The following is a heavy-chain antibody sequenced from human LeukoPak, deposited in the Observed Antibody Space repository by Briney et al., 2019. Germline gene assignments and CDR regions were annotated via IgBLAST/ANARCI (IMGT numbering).Heavy chain of an antibody. V-gene: IGHV3-66*01. Sequence: GGSLRLSCAASGFTVSSNYMSWVRQAPGKGLEWVSVIYSGGSTYYAASVKGRFTISRDNSKNTLYLQMNSLRAEDTAVYYCARDGPSSFYYYYYGMDVWGQGTTVTVSS. CDR2: IYSGGST. J-gene: IGHJ6*02. D-gene: IGHD1-26*01. CDR1: GFTVSSNY. CDR3: ARDGPSSFYYYYYGMDV.